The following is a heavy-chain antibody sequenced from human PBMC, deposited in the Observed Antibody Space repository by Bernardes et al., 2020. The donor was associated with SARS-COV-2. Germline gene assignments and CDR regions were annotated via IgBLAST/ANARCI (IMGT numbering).Heavy chain of an antibody. V-gene: IGHV1-18*01. Sequence: ASVKVSCKASGYTFTSYGISWVRQAPGQGLEWMGWISAYNGNTNYAQKLQGRVTMTTDTSTSTAYMELRSLRSDDTAVYYCARGGEGFTMIVVLIQPMDVWGQGTTVTVSS. CDR3: ARGGEGFTMIVVLIQPMDV. D-gene: IGHD3-22*01. J-gene: IGHJ6*02. CDR1: GYTFTSYG. CDR2: ISAYNGNT.